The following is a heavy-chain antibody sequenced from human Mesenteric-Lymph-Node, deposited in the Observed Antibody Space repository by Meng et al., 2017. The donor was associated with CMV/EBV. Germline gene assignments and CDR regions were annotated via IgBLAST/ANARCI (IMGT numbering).Heavy chain of an antibody. D-gene: IGHD1-26*01. CDR2: IYYSGST. CDR3: ARDYQGATTDYFDY. V-gene: IGHV4-59*12. Sequence: GSLRLSCTVSGGSINSFYWSWIRQPPGKGLEWIGYIYYSGSTIYSPSLKSRVTISVDTSKNQFSLKLSSVTAADTAVYFCARDYQGATTDYFDYWGQGTLVTVSS. J-gene: IGHJ4*02. CDR1: GGSINSFY.